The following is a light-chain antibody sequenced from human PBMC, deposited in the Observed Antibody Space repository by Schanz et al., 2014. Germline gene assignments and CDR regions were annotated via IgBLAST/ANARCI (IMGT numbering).Light chain of an antibody. CDR2: ATS. CDR3: QHYNNWPPLMYT. V-gene: IGKV3-20*01. CDR1: QSVSSSY. J-gene: IGKJ2*01. Sequence: EIVLTQSPGTLSLSPGERATLSCRASQSVSSSYLAWYQQKPGQAPRLLIYATSSRATGIPDRFSGSGSGTDFTLTISKLEPEDFAVYFCQHYNNWPPLMYTFGQGTKLEMK.